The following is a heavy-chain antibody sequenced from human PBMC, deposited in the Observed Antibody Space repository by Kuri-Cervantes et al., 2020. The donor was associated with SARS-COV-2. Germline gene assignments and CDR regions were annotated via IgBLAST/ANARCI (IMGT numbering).Heavy chain of an antibody. J-gene: IGHJ4*02. D-gene: IGHD2-15*01. CDR1: GYTFTGYY. V-gene: IGHV1-2*02. CDR2: INPNSGGT. CDR3: ATPRYCSGGSCYGLFDY. Sequence: ASVKVSCKASGYTFTGYYMYWVRQAPGQGLEWMGWINPNSGGTNYAQKFQGRVTMTRDTSISTAYMELSRLRSDDTAVYYCATPRYCSGGSCYGLFDYWGQGTLVTVSS.